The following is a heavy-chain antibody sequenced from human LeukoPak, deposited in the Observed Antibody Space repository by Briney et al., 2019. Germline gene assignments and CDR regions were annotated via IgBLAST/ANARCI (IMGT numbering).Heavy chain of an antibody. CDR3: AKGEGDSCYSRYLY. D-gene: IGHD2-15*01. CDR1: GFTFRNYA. J-gene: IGHJ4*02. Sequence: PGGSVRLSCADPGFTFRNYAMTGVRQAPGKGLEGVAVISGSGGSTYYADSVKGRLTISRDNSKNTLYLQMNSLRAEDTAVCYCAKGEGDSCYSRYLYWGQGTLVTVSS. CDR2: ISGSGGST. V-gene: IGHV3-23*01.